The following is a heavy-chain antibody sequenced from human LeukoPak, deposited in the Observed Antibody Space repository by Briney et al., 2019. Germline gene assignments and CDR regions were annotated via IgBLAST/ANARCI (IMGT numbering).Heavy chain of an antibody. V-gene: IGHV3-48*03. CDR3: ARARIAAPLLDY. Sequence: GGSLRLSCVASGFTFSNYEMNWVRQTPGKGLEWVSYISDHGKSRNYVDSVKGRFTISRDNAKNSLYLQMNNLRVEGTAIYFCARARIAAPLLDYWGQGALVTVSS. D-gene: IGHD6-13*01. J-gene: IGHJ4*02. CDR2: ISDHGKSR. CDR1: GFTFSNYE.